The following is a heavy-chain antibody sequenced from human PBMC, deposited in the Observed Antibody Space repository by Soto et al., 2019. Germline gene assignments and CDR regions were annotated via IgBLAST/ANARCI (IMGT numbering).Heavy chain of an antibody. CDR1: GYTFSGYS. CDR2: ISGYNGNT. CDR3: ARDVFCGGAPACPDMDV. V-gene: IGHV1-18*04. Sequence: QVVLEQSGGEVKKPGASVKVSCKASGYTFSGYSITWVRQAPGQGLEWMGRISGYNGNTNYARTLRGRLTLTTDTSTSTAYMELSSLTSDATAVYYCARDVFCGGAPACPDMDVWGQGTTVTVSS. D-gene: IGHD2-21*01. J-gene: IGHJ6*02.